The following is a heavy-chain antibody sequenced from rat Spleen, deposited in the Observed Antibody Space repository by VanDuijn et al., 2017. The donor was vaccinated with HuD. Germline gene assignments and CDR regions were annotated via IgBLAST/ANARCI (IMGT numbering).Heavy chain of an antibody. CDR2: ISPSGGTT. V-gene: IGHV5-25*01. CDR1: GLSFSNYD. CDR3: ARDVTTLDY. J-gene: IGHJ2*01. Sequence: EVQLVESGGDLVQPGRSVKLSCAASGLSFSNYDMAWVRQAPTKGLEWVASISPSGGTTYYRDSVKGRFTVSRDNAKDILYLQMDSLRSEDTATYYCARDVTTLDYWGQGVMVTVSS.